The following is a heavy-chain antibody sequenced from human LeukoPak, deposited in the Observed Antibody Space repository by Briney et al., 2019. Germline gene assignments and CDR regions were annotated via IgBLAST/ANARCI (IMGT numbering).Heavy chain of an antibody. CDR1: GFTFSNYD. Sequence: GGSLRLSCAASGFTFSNYDMSWVRQAPGKGLEWVSGISGSGGSTYYADSVKGRFTISRDNSKNTLYLQMNSLRAEDTAVYYCARCVYQLLLNWFGPWGQGTLVTVSS. J-gene: IGHJ5*02. V-gene: IGHV3-23*01. CDR3: ARCVYQLLLNWFGP. D-gene: IGHD2-2*01. CDR2: ISGSGGST.